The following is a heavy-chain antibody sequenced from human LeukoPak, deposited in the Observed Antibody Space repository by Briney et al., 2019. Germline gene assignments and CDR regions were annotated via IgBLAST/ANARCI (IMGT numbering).Heavy chain of an antibody. CDR3: ARGVAGDIVVVPAAIGAGPLDY. CDR1: GGSFSGYY. J-gene: IGHJ4*02. Sequence: PLETLSLTCAVYGGSFSGYYWSWIRQPPGKGLEWIGEINHSGSTNYNPSLKSRVTISVDTSKNQFSLKLSSVTAADTAVYYCARGVAGDIVVVPAAIGAGPLDYWGQGTLVTVSS. CDR2: INHSGST. D-gene: IGHD2-2*01. V-gene: IGHV4-34*01.